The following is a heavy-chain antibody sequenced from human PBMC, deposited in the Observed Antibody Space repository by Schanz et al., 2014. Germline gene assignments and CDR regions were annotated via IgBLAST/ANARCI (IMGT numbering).Heavy chain of an antibody. CDR1: GYTFTRSG. D-gene: IGHD6-19*01. J-gene: IGHJ6*02. CDR2: IGGSDGNT. Sequence: QVQLVQSGGEVKTPGASVKVSCRASGYTFTRSGISWVRQAPGQGLEWMGWIGGSDGNTNFAQKFQGRVTMTTDTSISTAYMELSRLTSDDTAVFFCARENTAVAGMPRVMDVWGQGTTVTVTS. CDR3: ARENTAVAGMPRVMDV. V-gene: IGHV1-18*01.